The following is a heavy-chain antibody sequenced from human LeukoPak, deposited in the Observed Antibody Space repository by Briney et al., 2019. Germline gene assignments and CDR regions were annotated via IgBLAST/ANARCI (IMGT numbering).Heavy chain of an antibody. V-gene: IGHV4-34*01. D-gene: IGHD6-13*01. CDR1: GGSFSGYY. CDR3: ASHSSSWYKPYYYYGMDV. Sequence: SETLSLTCAVYGGSFSGYYWSWIRQPPGKGLEWIGEINHSGSTNYNPSLKSRVTISVDTSKNQFSLKLSSVTAADTAVYYCASHSSSWYKPYYYYGMDVWGQGTTVTVSS. CDR2: INHSGST. J-gene: IGHJ6*02.